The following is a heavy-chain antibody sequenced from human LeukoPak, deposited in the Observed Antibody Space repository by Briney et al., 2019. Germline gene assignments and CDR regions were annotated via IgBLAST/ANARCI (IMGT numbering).Heavy chain of an antibody. CDR2: IYYSGST. D-gene: IGHD3-9*01. CDR3: ARDYDILTGPFTLGY. CDR1: GGSISSYY. Sequence: SETLSLTCTVSGGSISSYYWSWVRQPPGKGLEWIGDIYYSGSTNYNHSLKSRVTISVDTSKNQFSLKLSSVTAADTAVYYCARDYDILTGPFTLGYWGQGTLVTVSS. V-gene: IGHV4-59*12. J-gene: IGHJ4*02.